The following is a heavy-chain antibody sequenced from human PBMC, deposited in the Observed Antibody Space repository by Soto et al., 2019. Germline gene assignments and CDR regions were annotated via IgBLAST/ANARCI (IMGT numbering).Heavy chain of an antibody. V-gene: IGHV4-34*01. Sequence: SETLSLTCAVYGGSFSGYYWSWIRQPPGKGLEWIGEINHSGSTNYNPSLKSRVTISVDTSKNQFSLKLSSVTAADTAVYYCARWFLVVVPAATIDSFDIWGQGTMVTVSS. CDR1: GGSFSGYY. CDR2: INHSGST. CDR3: ARWFLVVVPAATIDSFDI. J-gene: IGHJ3*02. D-gene: IGHD2-2*01.